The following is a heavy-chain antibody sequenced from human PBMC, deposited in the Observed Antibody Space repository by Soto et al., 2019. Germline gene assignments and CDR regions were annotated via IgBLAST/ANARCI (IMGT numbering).Heavy chain of an antibody. Sequence: QITLKESGPTLVKPTQTLTLTCTFSGFSLTTRGVGVGWIRQPPGKALECLALIYWDDDKRSSPSLQSRLSNTKNPSKGPVGLTRTNVDPVDTATNSCAHVPDYYDYYWFYPWGRGTLVAFS. CDR1: GFSLTTRGVG. D-gene: IGHD3-16*01. CDR3: AHVPDYYDYYWFYP. J-gene: IGHJ5*02. CDR2: IYWDDDK. V-gene: IGHV2-5*02.